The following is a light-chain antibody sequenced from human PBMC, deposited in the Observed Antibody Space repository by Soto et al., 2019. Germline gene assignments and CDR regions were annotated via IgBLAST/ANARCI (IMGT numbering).Light chain of an antibody. CDR2: KAS. J-gene: IGKJ1*01. V-gene: IGKV1-5*03. CDR1: QGIRNA. Sequence: DIPMTQCPSSLSASVGDRVTITCRASQGIRNALVWYQQKPGKAAKLLIYKASTLKSGVPSRFSGSGSGAEFTLTISSLQPDDFATYYCQHYNSYSEAFGQGTKVDI. CDR3: QHYNSYSEA.